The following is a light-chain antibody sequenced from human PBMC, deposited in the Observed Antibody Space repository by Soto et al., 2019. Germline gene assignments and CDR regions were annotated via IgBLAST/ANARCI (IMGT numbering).Light chain of an antibody. CDR2: EGT. Sequence: QSALTQPASVSGSPGQSITISCTGTSSDNGTFNLVSWYQHHPDKAPRLILYEGTKRPSGVSTRFSGSKSANTASLTVSGLQAEDEGDYYCCSYAAGGTLVFGGGTKLTVL. V-gene: IGLV2-23*01. J-gene: IGLJ3*02. CDR3: CSYAAGGTLV. CDR1: SSDNGTFNL.